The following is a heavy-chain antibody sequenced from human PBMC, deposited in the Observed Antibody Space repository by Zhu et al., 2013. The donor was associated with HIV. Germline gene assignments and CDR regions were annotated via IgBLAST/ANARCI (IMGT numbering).Heavy chain of an antibody. CDR1: GYTFTTYG. Sequence: QVQLVQSGAEVKKPGASVKVSCKASGYTFTTYGVTWVRQAPGQGLEWMGWISAYNGNTNYAQKFQGRVTMTTDTSTRLVYMELRSLRSDDTAVYFCARVGEGLDYWGQGTLGHRLL. CDR2: ISAYNGNT. J-gene: IGHJ4*02. CDR3: ARVGEGLDY. D-gene: IGHD3-10*01. V-gene: IGHV1-18*01.